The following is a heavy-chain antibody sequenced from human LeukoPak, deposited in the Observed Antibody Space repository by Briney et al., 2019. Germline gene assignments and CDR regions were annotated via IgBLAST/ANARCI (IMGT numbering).Heavy chain of an antibody. J-gene: IGHJ6*03. CDR2: IYYSGST. V-gene: IGHV4-59*01. D-gene: IGHD6-13*01. Sequence: SETLSLTCTVSGGPIGSYYWSWIRQPPGKGLEWIGYIYYSGSTNYNPSLKSRVTISVDTSKKHFSLKVTSVTAADTAVYYCARGAAASYYYYMDVWGKGTTVTVSS. CDR3: ARGAAASYYYYMDV. CDR1: GGPIGSYY.